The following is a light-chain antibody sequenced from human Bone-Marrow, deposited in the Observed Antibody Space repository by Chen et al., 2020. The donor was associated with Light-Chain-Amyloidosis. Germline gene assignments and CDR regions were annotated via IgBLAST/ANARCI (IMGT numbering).Light chain of an antibody. CDR3: QRYNSYPLT. J-gene: IGKJ4*01. CDR2: KAS. Sequence: DIQLTQSPSTLSASVGDRVTITCRASQSISSWLAWYQQKPGKAPKLLIYKASSLESVVPSRFSGSGSGTDSTLTISSLQPDDFATDYCQRYNSYPLTFSGGTKVEIK. CDR1: QSISSW. V-gene: IGKV1-5*03.